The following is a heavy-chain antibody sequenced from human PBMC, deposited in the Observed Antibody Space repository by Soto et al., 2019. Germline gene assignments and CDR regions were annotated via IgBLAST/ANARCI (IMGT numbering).Heavy chain of an antibody. J-gene: IGHJ4*02. CDR3: AGSTGWIPSH. CDR1: GFIFSRFW. V-gene: IGHV3-7*03. CDR2: IKQDGSAQ. Sequence: EVQLVESGGGLVQPGGSLRLSCGGSGFIFSRFWMHWVRQAPGKGLEWVANIKQDGSAQNYVDSVKGRFTVSRDNAKNSVFLQMNSLRAEDTAVYFCAGSTGWIPSHWGQGTLVTVSS. D-gene: IGHD3-10*01.